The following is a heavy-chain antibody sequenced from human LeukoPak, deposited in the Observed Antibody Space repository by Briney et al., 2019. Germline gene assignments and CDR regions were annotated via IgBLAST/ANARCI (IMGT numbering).Heavy chain of an antibody. Sequence: GASVKVSCKASGYTFTSYGISWVRQAPGQGLEWMGWISAYNGNTNYAQKLQGRVTMTTDTSTSTAYMELRSLRSDDTAVYYCARELTTPRRYYGMDVWGQGTTVTVSS. D-gene: IGHD4-4*01. CDR2: ISAYNGNT. J-gene: IGHJ6*02. V-gene: IGHV1-18*01. CDR3: ARELTTPRRYYGMDV. CDR1: GYTFTSYG.